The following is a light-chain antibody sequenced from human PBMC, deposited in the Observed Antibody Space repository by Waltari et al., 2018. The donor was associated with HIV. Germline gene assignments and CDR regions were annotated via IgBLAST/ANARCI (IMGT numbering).Light chain of an antibody. CDR3: MQSIQLPLT. Sequence: IVLTQSPLSLPVTPGQPASISCKSSQSLLHSAGKTYLYWYLQRPGQPPQLLINEVSNRFSRVPDRFSGGGSGTEFSLNISRVEAEDVGTYYCMQSIQLPLTFGGGTKVEIK. V-gene: IGKV2D-29*01. J-gene: IGKJ4*01. CDR2: EVS. CDR1: QSLLHSAGKTY.